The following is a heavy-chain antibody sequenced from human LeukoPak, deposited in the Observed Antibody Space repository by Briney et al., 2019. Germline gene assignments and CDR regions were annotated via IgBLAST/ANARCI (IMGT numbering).Heavy chain of an antibody. CDR1: GFTFSNAW. J-gene: IGHJ4*02. V-gene: IGHV3-15*01. CDR3: TAPEGVVVVDRDY. Sequence: GGSLRLSCAASGFTFSNAWMSWVRQAPGKGLEWVGRIKSKTDGGTTDYAAPVKGRFTISRDDSKNTLYLQMNSLKTEDTAAYYCTAPEGVVVVDRDYWGQGTLVTVPS. D-gene: IGHD2-15*01. CDR2: IKSKTDGGTT.